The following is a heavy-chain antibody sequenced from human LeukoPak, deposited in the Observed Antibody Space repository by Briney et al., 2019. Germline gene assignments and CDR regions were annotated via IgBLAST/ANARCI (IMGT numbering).Heavy chain of an antibody. CDR3: AREMEWEWPRGAFDI. J-gene: IGHJ3*02. D-gene: IGHD3-3*01. CDR2: INPNSGGT. V-gene: IGHV1-2*02. CDR1: GYTFTGYY. Sequence: ASLKVSCKASGYTFTGYYMHWVRQAPGQGLEWMGWINPNSGGTNYAQKFQGRVTMTRDTSISTAYMELSRLRSDDTAVYYCAREMEWEWPRGAFDIWGQGTMVTVSS.